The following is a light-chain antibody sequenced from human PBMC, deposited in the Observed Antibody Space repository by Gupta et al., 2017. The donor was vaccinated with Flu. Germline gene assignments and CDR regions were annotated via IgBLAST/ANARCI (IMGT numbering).Light chain of an antibody. CDR2: EVS. Sequence: QSPLTQPASVSGSPGQSITISCTGTSSDVGGYNYVSWYQQHPGKAPKLMIDEVSNRPSGVSNSFSGSKSGNTASLTISGLQAEDEADYYCSSYTSSSTLFGTGTKVTVL. CDR1: SSDVGGYNY. V-gene: IGLV2-14*01. CDR3: SSYTSSSTL. J-gene: IGLJ1*01.